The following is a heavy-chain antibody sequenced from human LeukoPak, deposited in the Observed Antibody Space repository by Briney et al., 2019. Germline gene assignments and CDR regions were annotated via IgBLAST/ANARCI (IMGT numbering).Heavy chain of an antibody. Sequence: SQTLSLTCAISGDSVSSNSASWNWVRQSPSRGREWLGRTYYRSKWYNDYAVSVKGRITINPDTSKNQFSLQLNSVTPEDTAVYYCAGGVTTPFDYWGQGTLVTVSS. V-gene: IGHV6-1*01. J-gene: IGHJ4*02. CDR3: AGGVTTPFDY. D-gene: IGHD4-17*01. CDR1: GDSVSSNSAS. CDR2: TYYRSKWYN.